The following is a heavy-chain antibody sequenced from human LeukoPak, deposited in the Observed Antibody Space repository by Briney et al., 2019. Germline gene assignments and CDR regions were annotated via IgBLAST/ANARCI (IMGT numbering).Heavy chain of an antibody. V-gene: IGHV3-33*01. CDR2: IWYDGSNK. CDR3: ARGGRTTWHGMDV. D-gene: IGHD4-17*01. CDR1: GFTFSTYG. J-gene: IGHJ6*02. Sequence: GESLKISCEASGFTFSTYGMHWVRQAPGKGLEWVAVIWYDGSNKNYADSVKGRFTISRDNSKNTLYLQMNSLRAEDTAVYYCARGGRTTWHGMDVWGQGTTVTVSS.